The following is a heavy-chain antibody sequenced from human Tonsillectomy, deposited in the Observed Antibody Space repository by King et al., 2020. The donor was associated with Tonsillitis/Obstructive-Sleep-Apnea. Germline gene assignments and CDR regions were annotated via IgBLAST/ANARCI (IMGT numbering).Heavy chain of an antibody. D-gene: IGHD6-6*01. CDR2: ISASGGVT. J-gene: IGHJ6*03. Sequence: VQLVESGGGLVQPGGSLRLSCEASGFTFSTYPMAWVRQAPGKGLEWVSGISASGGVTYYADSVKGRFTISRDNSKDTVYLQMTSLRAEDTALYYCAKRATVSSFYYYMDVWGKGTTVTVSS. CDR3: AKRATVSSFYYYMDV. CDR1: GFTFSTYP. V-gene: IGHV3-23*04.